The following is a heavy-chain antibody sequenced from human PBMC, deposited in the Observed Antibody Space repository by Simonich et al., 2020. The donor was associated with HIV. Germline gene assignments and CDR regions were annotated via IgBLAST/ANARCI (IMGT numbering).Heavy chain of an antibody. D-gene: IGHD3-22*01. Sequence: QVQLVESGGGVVQPGRSLRLSCAASGFTFSSYGMHWVRQAPGKGLEWVAVIWYDGSNKYYADSVKGRFTISRDNSKNTLYLQMNSLRAEDTAVYYCAGYYYDSSGYYGGAFDIWGQGTMVTVSS. CDR3: AGYYYDSSGYYGGAFDI. CDR2: IWYDGSNK. J-gene: IGHJ3*02. CDR1: GFTFSSYG. V-gene: IGHV3-33*01.